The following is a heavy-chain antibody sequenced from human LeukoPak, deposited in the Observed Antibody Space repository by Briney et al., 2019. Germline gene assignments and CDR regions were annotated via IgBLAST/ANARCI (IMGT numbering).Heavy chain of an antibody. CDR2: IIPIFGTA. CDR3: ARDLDTAMATVY. Sequence: ASVKVSCKASGGTFSSYAISWVLQAPGQGLEWMGRIIPIFGTANYAQKFQGRVTITTDESTSTAYMELSSLRSEDTAVYYCARDLDTAMATVYWGQGTLVTVSS. V-gene: IGHV1-69*05. J-gene: IGHJ4*02. D-gene: IGHD5-18*01. CDR1: GGTFSSYA.